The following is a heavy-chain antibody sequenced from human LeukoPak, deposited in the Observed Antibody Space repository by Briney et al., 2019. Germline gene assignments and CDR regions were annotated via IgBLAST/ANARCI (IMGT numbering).Heavy chain of an antibody. CDR1: GASLSNYY. D-gene: IGHD4/OR15-4a*01. J-gene: IGHJ4*02. Sequence: SETLSLTCTVSGASLSNYYWSWIRQTPEKGLEWMGHIHTRGESRSYPSLESRLTMSIDTSRNQLSLKLTSVTAADTAVYFCARLASYHAFGGQGALVTVS. V-gene: IGHV4-4*09. CDR3: ARLASYHAF. CDR2: IHTRGES.